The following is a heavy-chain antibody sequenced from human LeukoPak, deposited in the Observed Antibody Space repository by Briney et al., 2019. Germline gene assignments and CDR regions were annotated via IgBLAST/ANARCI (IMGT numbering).Heavy chain of an antibody. V-gene: IGHV3-7*01. D-gene: IGHD1-14*01. CDR1: GFIFTESW. J-gene: IGHJ4*02. Sequence: GGSLRLSCAASGFIFTESWMSWVRQAPGKGVGWVANISHDGSKKYYLDSGKGGLTISRDNAKNEVYLEMNNLRGADTAVYYCATGANLFQFWGQGTLVTVSS. CDR3: ATGANLFQF. CDR2: ISHDGSKK.